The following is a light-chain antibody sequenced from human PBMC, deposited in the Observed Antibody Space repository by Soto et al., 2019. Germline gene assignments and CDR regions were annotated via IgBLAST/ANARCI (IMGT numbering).Light chain of an antibody. J-gene: IGKJ2*01. Sequence: DIVMTQSPDSLAVSLGERATINCKSSQSVLYSSTNKNYLAWYQQKAGQPPKLLIYWASTRESGVPDRISGSGSGTDFTLTISSLQAEDVAVYYCQQYNSYSPDTFGQGTKLEIK. CDR1: QSVLYSSTNKNY. CDR3: QQYNSYSPDT. V-gene: IGKV4-1*01. CDR2: WAS.